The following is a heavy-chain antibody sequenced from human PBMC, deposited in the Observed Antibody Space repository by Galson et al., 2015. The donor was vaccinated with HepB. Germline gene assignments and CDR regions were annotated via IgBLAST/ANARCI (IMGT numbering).Heavy chain of an antibody. Sequence: VKVSCKASGYTFTNSALHWLRQAPGQRLEWIGWINTDNGNTKHSQRFQGRVTMTRDTTASTAYMELSSLRSEDTAVYCCANSIRNYFDYWGQGTLVTVSS. CDR1: GYTFTNSA. J-gene: IGHJ4*02. D-gene: IGHD2-15*01. CDR3: ANSIRNYFDY. V-gene: IGHV1-3*04. CDR2: INTDNGNT.